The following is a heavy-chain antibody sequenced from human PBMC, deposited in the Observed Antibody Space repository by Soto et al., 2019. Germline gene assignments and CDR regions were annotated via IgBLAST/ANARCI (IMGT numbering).Heavy chain of an antibody. CDR2: IIPLFGTT. Sequence: QVQLVQSGAEVRMPGSSVKVSCKASGGTFSTYPINWVRQAPGQGLEWMGGIIPLFGTTNYAQKFKGRVTITADESTSTAYMELSSLRAEDAAVYYCARGATHGSSWYFWFDPWGQGTLVTDSS. J-gene: IGHJ5*02. CDR3: ARGATHGSSWYFWFDP. V-gene: IGHV1-69*01. D-gene: IGHD6-13*01. CDR1: GGTFSTYP.